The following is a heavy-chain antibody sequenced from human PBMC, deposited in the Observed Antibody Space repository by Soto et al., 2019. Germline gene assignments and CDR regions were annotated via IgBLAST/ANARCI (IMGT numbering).Heavy chain of an antibody. D-gene: IGHD3-10*01. V-gene: IGHV3-23*01. CDR3: AKGRGSGSSFDHFLLGY. CDR1: GFTFSSYA. J-gene: IGHJ4*02. Sequence: EVQLLESGGGLVQPGGSLRLSCAASGFTFSSYAMSWVRQAPGKGLEWVSAVSGSGGSSYYADSVKGRFTISRDNSKNTLYLQMNSLRAEDTAVYYCAKGRGSGSSFDHFLLGYWGQGTLVTVSS. CDR2: VSGSGGSS.